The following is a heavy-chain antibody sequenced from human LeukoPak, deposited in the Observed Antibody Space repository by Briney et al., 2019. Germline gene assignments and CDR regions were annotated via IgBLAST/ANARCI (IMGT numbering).Heavy chain of an antibody. CDR3: ARGEQLNYFAY. Sequence: GGSLRLSCAASGFTFSSYGMHWVRQAPGKGLEWVAVIWYDGSNKYYADSVKGRFTISRDNSKNTLYLQMNSLRAEDTAVYYCARGEQLNYFAYWGQGALVTVSS. CDR1: GFTFSSYG. CDR2: IWYDGSNK. D-gene: IGHD1-26*01. V-gene: IGHV3-33*01. J-gene: IGHJ4*02.